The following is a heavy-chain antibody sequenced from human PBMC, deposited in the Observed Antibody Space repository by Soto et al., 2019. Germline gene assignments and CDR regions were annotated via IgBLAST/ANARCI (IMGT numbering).Heavy chain of an antibody. CDR1: GFTFSDYE. CDR2: ITSGGRSI. Sequence: PGGSLRLSCTASGFTFSDYEKNWFRQAPGKGLEWVSYITSGGRSIYYEDSVKGRFIISRDNAENSLYLQMNSLRPEDTAVYYCVRRMASPDQWGQGTLVNVSS. CDR3: VRRMASPDQ. J-gene: IGHJ4*02. V-gene: IGHV3-48*03. D-gene: IGHD2-15*01.